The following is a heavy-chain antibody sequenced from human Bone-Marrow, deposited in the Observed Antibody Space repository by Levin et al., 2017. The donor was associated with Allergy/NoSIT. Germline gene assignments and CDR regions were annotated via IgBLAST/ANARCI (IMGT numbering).Heavy chain of an antibody. Sequence: SETLSLTCAVYGGSFSGYYWSWIRQPPGKGLEWIGEINHSGSTNYNPSLKSRVTISVDTSKNQFSLKLSSVTAADTAVYYCARDQWLRFFDYWGQGTLVTVSS. CDR2: INHSGST. CDR1: GGSFSGYY. J-gene: IGHJ4*02. V-gene: IGHV4-34*01. D-gene: IGHD5-12*01. CDR3: ARDQWLRFFDY.